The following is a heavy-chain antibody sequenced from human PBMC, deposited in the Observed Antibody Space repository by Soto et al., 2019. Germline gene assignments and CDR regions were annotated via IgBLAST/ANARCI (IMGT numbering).Heavy chain of an antibody. CDR3: ARTAPLYCSGGSCYANWFDP. D-gene: IGHD2-15*01. CDR2: IYYSGST. V-gene: IGHV4-28*01. CDR1: GYSISSSNW. J-gene: IGHJ5*02. Sequence: QVQLQESGPGLVKPSDTLSLICAVSGYSISSSNWWGWIRQPPGKGLEWIGYIYYSGSTYYNPSLKSRVTMSVDKSKNQFYLKLSSVTAVDTAVYYCARTAPLYCSGGSCYANWFDPWGQGTLVTVSS.